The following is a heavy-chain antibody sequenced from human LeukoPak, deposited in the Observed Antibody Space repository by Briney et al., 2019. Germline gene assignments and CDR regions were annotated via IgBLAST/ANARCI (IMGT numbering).Heavy chain of an antibody. CDR2: ISSSSSYI. Sequence: GGSLRLSCAASGFTLSSYSMNWVRQAQGKGLEWVSSISSSSSYIYYADSVKGRFTISRDNAKNSLYLQMNSLRVEDTAMYYCARELHGDYGDYWGQGTLVTVSS. V-gene: IGHV3-21*01. CDR3: ARELHGDYGDY. J-gene: IGHJ4*02. CDR1: GFTLSSYS. D-gene: IGHD4-17*01.